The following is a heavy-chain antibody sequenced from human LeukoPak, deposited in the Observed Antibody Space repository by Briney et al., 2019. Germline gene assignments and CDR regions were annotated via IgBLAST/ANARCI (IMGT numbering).Heavy chain of an antibody. CDR3: VRDRELTF. J-gene: IGHJ4*02. CDR2: IYNSGST. D-gene: IGHD1-26*01. CDR1: GGSISIYY. V-gene: IGHV4-59*01. Sequence: PSETLSLTCTVSGGSISIYYWSWVRQPPGKGLEWIGYIYNSGSTIYNPSLKSRVSISVDTSKNQFSLKLNSETAADTAVYFCVRDRELTFWSQGTLVTVSS.